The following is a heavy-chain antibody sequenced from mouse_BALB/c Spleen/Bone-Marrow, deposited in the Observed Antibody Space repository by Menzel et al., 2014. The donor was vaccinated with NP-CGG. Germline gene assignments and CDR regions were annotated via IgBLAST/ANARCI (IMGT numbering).Heavy chain of an antibody. Sequence: EVKVVESGPELVKPGASMKISCKASGYSFTGYTMNWVKQSHGKNLEWIGLINPYNGGTSYNQKFKGKATLTVDKSSGTAYMELLSLTSEDSAVYYCARLDYYGSSSYFDYWGQGTTLTVSS. V-gene: IGHV1-26*01. CDR3: ARLDYYGSSSYFDY. D-gene: IGHD1-1*01. CDR1: GYSFTGYT. CDR2: INPYNGGT. J-gene: IGHJ2*01.